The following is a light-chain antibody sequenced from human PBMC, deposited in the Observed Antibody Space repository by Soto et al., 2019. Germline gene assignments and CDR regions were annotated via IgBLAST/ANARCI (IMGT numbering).Light chain of an antibody. J-gene: IGLJ2*01. CDR3: QSYDSSNLSVV. Sequence: NFMLTQPHSVSESPGKTVTISCTHSSGSIASNYVQWYQQRPGSAPTTVIYEDNQRPSGVPDRFSGSIDSSSNSASLTISGLKTEDEADYYCQSYDSSNLSVVFGGGTKVTVL. CDR2: EDN. V-gene: IGLV6-57*04. CDR1: SGSIASNY.